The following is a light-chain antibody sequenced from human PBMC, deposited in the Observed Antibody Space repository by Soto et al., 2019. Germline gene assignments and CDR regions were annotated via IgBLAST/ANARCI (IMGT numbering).Light chain of an antibody. CDR2: GAF. CDR3: QQYGSSSFA. J-gene: IGKJ3*01. V-gene: IGKV3-20*01. Sequence: EIVLTQSPGTLSLSPGERATLSCRARQSISSTYLAWYQKKPGQAPRLLLYGAFNRATGIPDRFSGSESGTDFTLTISRLEPEDCAFYYCQQYGSSSFAFGPGTKVEIK. CDR1: QSISSTY.